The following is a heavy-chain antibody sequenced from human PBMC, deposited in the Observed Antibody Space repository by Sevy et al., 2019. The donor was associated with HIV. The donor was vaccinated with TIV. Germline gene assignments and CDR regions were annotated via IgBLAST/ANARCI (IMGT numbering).Heavy chain of an antibody. CDR2: IRSKAYGGTT. D-gene: IGHD3-16*02. Sequence: GGSLRLSCTASGFTFGDYAMSWVRQAPGKGLEWVGFIRSKAYGGTTEYAESVKGRFTISRDDSKSIAYLQMNSLKTEDTAVYYCTSYDYVWGSYRYRVDYWGQGTLVTVSS. CDR1: GFTFGDYA. CDR3: TSYDYVWGSYRYRVDY. J-gene: IGHJ4*02. V-gene: IGHV3-49*04.